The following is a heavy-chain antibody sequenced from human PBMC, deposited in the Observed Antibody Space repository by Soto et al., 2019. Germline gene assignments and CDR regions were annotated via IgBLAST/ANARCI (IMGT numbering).Heavy chain of an antibody. V-gene: IGHV1-3*01. J-gene: IGHJ6*02. CDR3: ARDLAMNYYYYGMDV. D-gene: IGHD2-2*01. CDR1: GYTFTSYA. CDR2: INAGNGNT. Sequence: ASVKVSCKASGYTFTSYAMHWVRQAPGQRLEWKGWINAGNGNTKYSQKFQGRVTITRYTSASTAYMELSSLRSEDMAVYYCARDLAMNYYYYGMDVWGQGTTVTVSS.